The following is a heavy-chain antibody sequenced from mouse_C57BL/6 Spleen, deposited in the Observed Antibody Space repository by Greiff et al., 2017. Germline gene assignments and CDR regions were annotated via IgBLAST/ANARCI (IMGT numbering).Heavy chain of an antibody. CDR2: LWTGGGT. Sequence: VKVEESGPGLVAPSQSLSITCTVSGFSLTSYAISWVRQPPGKGLEWLGVLWTGGGTNYNSALKSRLSISKDNSKSQVFLKMNSLQTDDTARYYCARIRNDGTEFAYWGQGTLVTVSA. CDR1: GFSLTSYA. D-gene: IGHD1-1*01. CDR3: ARIRNDGTEFAY. V-gene: IGHV2-9-1*01. J-gene: IGHJ3*01.